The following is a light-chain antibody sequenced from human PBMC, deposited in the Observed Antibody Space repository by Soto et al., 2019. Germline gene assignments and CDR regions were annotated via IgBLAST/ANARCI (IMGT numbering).Light chain of an antibody. CDR1: QSVLYSSNNKNY. Sequence: DIVMTQSPDSLAVSLGERATINCKSSQSVLYSSNNKNYLAWYQQKPGQPPKLLIYWASTRESGVPDRFSGSGSGTDFILTISSLQAEDVAVYYCQQYYSTLSYTFGQGTKLEIK. CDR2: WAS. J-gene: IGKJ2*01. CDR3: QQYYSTLSYT. V-gene: IGKV4-1*01.